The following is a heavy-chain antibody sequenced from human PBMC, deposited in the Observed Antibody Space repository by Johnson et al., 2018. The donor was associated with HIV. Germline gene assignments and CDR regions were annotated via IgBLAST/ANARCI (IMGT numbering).Heavy chain of an antibody. CDR1: GFSFSSYAMHWVRQ. CDR2: IKSKYHDETT. CDR3: TTGSCIDGVCYAFDV. V-gene: IGHV3-15*01. D-gene: IGHD2-8*01. Sequence: VQLVESVGGLVQPGGSLRLSCAASGFSFSSYAMHWVRQAPGKGLEWVSYISWVRQVPGKGLEWIGRIKSKYHDETTDYAAPVKGRFAISRDYSKNTVYLQMNSLKAEDTAVYYCTTGSCIDGVCYAFDVWGQGTMVTVSS. J-gene: IGHJ3*01.